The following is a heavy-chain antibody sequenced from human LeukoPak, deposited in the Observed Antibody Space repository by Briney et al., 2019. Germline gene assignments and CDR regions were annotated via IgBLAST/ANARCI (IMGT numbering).Heavy chain of an antibody. D-gene: IGHD3-22*01. V-gene: IGHV3-48*01. CDR3: AKDSDLVVTWYNWFDP. CDR1: GFSFSSYI. J-gene: IGHJ5*02. Sequence: GGSLRLSCAASGFSFSSYIMNWVRQAPGKGLEWVSHISSSSSTIYYADSVKGRFTISRDNSKNTLYLQMNSLRAEDTAVYYCAKDSDLVVTWYNWFDPWGQGTLVTVSS. CDR2: ISSSSSTI.